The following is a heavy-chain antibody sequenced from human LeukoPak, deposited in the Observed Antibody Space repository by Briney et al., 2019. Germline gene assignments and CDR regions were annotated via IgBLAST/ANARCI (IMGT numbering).Heavy chain of an antibody. V-gene: IGHV3-30*18. Sequence: PGGTLRLSCAASGLTFRTYGMHWVRQAPGKGLEWVAVISHDGRNEYFADSVKGRFTISRDDSKKMLYLQMNNLRVEDTAVYYCAKGGVATVDYLDYWGQGTLVTVSS. CDR2: ISHDGRNE. D-gene: IGHD5-12*01. J-gene: IGHJ4*02. CDR1: GLTFRTYG. CDR3: AKGGVATVDYLDY.